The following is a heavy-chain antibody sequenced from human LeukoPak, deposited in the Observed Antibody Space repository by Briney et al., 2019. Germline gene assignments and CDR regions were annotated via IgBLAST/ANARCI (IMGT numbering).Heavy chain of an antibody. Sequence: SVKVSCKASGGTFSSYTISWVRQAPGQGLEWMGRIIPILGIANYAQKFQGRVTITADKSTSTAYMELSSLRSEDTTVYYCARPSTVTTNYYYYYGMDVWGQGTTVTVSS. CDR1: GGTFSSYT. D-gene: IGHD4-17*01. J-gene: IGHJ6*02. V-gene: IGHV1-69*02. CDR3: ARPSTVTTNYYYYYGMDV. CDR2: IIPILGIA.